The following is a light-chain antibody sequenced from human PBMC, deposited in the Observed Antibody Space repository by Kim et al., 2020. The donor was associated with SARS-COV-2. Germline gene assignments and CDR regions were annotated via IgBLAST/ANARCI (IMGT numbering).Light chain of an antibody. CDR3: QVWDATGDHHWV. CDR2: HDS. J-gene: IGLJ3*02. CDR1: NIGSAT. Sequence: PGKRAGITCGGNNIGSATVHWYKQRPGQAPVLVIYHDSDRPSGIPQRFSGSNSGDTATLTISRVEAGDEADYYCQVWDATGDHHWVFGGGTQLTVL. V-gene: IGLV3-21*04.